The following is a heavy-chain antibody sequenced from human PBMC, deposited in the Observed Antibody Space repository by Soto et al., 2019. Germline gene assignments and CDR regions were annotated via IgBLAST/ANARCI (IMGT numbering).Heavy chain of an antibody. D-gene: IGHD1-20*01. CDR1: GFTFSSYA. Sequence: GGSLRLSCAASGFTFSSYAMSWVRQAPGKGLEWVSAISGSGGSTYYADSVKGRFTISRDNSKNTLYLQMNSLRAEDTAVYYCAKDYTGNNWNPGPSDYWGQGTLVTVSS. CDR3: AKDYTGNNWNPGPSDY. J-gene: IGHJ4*02. CDR2: ISGSGGST. V-gene: IGHV3-23*01.